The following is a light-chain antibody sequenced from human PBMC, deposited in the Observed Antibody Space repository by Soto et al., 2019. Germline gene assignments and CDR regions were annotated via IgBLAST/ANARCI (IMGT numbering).Light chain of an antibody. J-gene: IGKJ5*01. CDR3: QQRGKWPIT. V-gene: IGKV3-11*01. CDR1: QNVNRY. Sequence: EIVVTQSPATLSLSPGERATLSCRTSQNVNRYLAWYQQKPGQAPRLLIYDASNRATGIPARFSGSGSGTGFTLTVSSLEPEDFAVYYCQQRGKWPITFGQGTRLEIK. CDR2: DAS.